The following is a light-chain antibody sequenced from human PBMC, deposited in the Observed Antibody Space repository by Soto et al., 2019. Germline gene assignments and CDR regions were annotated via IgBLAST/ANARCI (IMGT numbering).Light chain of an antibody. Sequence: QSALTQPASVSGSPGQSITISCTGTSSDVGGYNYVSWYQQHPGKAPKLMIYEVSNRPSGVSNRFSGSKSGNTASLTISGLQAEDEADYYSSSYTSSSTPLYVFGTGTKVTVL. CDR3: SSYTSSSTPLYV. V-gene: IGLV2-14*01. CDR1: SSDVGGYNY. CDR2: EVS. J-gene: IGLJ1*01.